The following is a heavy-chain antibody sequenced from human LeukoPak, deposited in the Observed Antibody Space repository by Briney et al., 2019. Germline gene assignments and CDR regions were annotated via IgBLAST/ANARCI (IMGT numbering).Heavy chain of an antibody. CDR3: ARDRVPREYYHRSLADAFDI. V-gene: IGHV4-59*11. CDR2: IYYTGNT. J-gene: IGHJ3*02. CDR1: GGSIGGHY. D-gene: IGHD2/OR15-2a*01. Sequence: PSETLSLTCVVSGGSIGGHYWNWIRQSPEKGLECIGYIYYTGNTDYNPSLKSRVTISVDTSKNQFSLKLSSVTAADTAVYYCARDRVPREYYHRSLADAFDIWGQGTLVTVSS.